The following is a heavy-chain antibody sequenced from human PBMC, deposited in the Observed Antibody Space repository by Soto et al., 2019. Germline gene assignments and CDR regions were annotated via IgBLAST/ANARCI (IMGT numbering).Heavy chain of an antibody. D-gene: IGHD3-10*01. CDR2: INAGNGNT. Sequence: GASVKVSCKASGYTFTSYAMHWVRQAPGQRLEWMGWINAGNGNTKYSQKFQGRVTITRDTSASTAYMELGSLRSEDTAVYYCARTFMKGRDYYYYGMDVWGQGTTVTVSS. CDR1: GYTFTSYA. J-gene: IGHJ6*02. CDR3: ARTFMKGRDYYYYGMDV. V-gene: IGHV1-3*01.